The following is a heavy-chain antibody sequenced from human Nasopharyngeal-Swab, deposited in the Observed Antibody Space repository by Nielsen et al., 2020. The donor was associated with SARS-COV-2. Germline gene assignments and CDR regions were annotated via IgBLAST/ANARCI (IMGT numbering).Heavy chain of an antibody. Sequence: GGSLRLSCAASGFTISSYDMHWVREVTGKGLEWVSDLGIAGDPYYAGSVKGRFTISRENAKNSLYLQMKSLKAGDTAVYYCARGGRGSQYYMDVWGKGTTVTVSS. J-gene: IGHJ6*03. CDR3: ARGGRGSQYYMDV. D-gene: IGHD1-26*01. V-gene: IGHV3-13*05. CDR1: GFTISSYD. CDR2: LGIAGDP.